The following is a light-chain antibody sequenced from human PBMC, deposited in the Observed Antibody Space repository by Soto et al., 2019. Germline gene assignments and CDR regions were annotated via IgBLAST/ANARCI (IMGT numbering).Light chain of an antibody. CDR1: KLGDKY. V-gene: IGLV3-1*01. J-gene: IGLJ2*01. CDR3: QAWDSSTYVV. Sequence: SYELTQPPSVSVSPGQTASITCSGDKLGDKYACWYQQKPGQSPVLVIYQDSKRPSGIPERFSGSNSGNTATLTISGTQAIDEDDYYCQAWDSSTYVVFGGGTKVTVL. CDR2: QDS.